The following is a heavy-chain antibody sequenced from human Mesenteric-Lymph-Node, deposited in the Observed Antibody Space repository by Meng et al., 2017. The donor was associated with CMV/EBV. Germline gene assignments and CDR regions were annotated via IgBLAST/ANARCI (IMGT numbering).Heavy chain of an antibody. D-gene: IGHD2-21*02. CDR3: ARVQVTASYYYYGMDV. J-gene: IGHJ6*02. CDR2: LVAMSQKA. CDR1: GGTLSSFA. Sequence: SVKVSCKASGGTLSSFAINWVRQAPGQGLEWMGGLVAMSQKANYAQKFQGRLTITADTATRTAYMELTSLRSDDTAVYYCARVQVTASYYYYGMDVWGQGTTVTVSS. V-gene: IGHV1-69*06.